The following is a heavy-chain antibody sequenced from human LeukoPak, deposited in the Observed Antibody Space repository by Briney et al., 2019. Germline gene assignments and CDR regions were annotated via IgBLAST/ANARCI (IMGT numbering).Heavy chain of an antibody. V-gene: IGHV1-2*02. CDR3: AKARLSTGWAYNDY. CDR1: GYTFTAYY. Sequence: GASVKVSCKASGYTFTAYYFHWVRQAPGQGLEWMGWINSYSGDTNYTQRFQGRVTMTRDTSISTAFMELTRLRSDDTAVYYCAKARLSTGWAYNDYWGQGTLVTVSS. J-gene: IGHJ4*02. CDR2: INSYSGDT. D-gene: IGHD6-19*01.